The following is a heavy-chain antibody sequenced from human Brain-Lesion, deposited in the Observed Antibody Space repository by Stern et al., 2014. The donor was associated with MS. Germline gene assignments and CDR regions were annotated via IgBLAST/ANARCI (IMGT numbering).Heavy chain of an antibody. CDR3: ARGRVVPGFQYYATDV. D-gene: IGHD2-2*01. CDR2: IFNSGST. J-gene: IGHJ6*02. Sequence: VQLVESGPGLVKPSQTLSLSCTVSGGSISSGGYYWSWIRQPAGKGLEWIGRIFNSGSTSYNPSLKGRVPISIDPSKNQFSRRLNSMTAADTAVYYCARGRVVPGFQYYATDVWGQGTTVIVSS. V-gene: IGHV4-61*02. CDR1: GGSISSGGYY.